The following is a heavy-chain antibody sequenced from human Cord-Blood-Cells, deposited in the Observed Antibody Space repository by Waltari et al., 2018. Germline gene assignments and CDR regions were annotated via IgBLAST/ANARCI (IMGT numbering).Heavy chain of an antibody. Sequence: QVPLVESGGGVVQHGRSLRLSCAASGFTFSSYGMHGVSQAPGKGLEWVEVIWYEGRNKYYADSGKGRFTISRDNSKNTLYLQMNSLRAEDTAGYYCAREGMSGSYFDYWGQGTLVTVSS. V-gene: IGHV3-33*01. D-gene: IGHD1-26*01. CDR2: IWYEGRNK. J-gene: IGHJ4*02. CDR1: GFTFSSYG. CDR3: AREGMSGSYFDY.